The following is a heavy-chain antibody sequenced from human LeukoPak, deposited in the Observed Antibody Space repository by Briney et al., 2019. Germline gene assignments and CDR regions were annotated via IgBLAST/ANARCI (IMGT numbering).Heavy chain of an antibody. CDR1: GYTFTSYD. J-gene: IGHJ6*02. V-gene: IGHV1-8*01. D-gene: IGHD6-19*01. CDR3: ASRAIAVAGTTYGMDV. CDR2: MNPNSGNT. Sequence: ASVKVSCKASGYTFTSYDINWVRQATGQGLEWMGWMNPNSGNTGYAQKFQGRVTMTRNTSISTAYMELSSLRSEDTAVYYCASRAIAVAGTTYGMDVWGQGTTVTVSS.